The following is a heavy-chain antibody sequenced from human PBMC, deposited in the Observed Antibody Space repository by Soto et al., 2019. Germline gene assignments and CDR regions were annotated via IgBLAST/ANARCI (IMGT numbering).Heavy chain of an antibody. J-gene: IGHJ4*02. Sequence: GGSLRLSCAASGFTFSGYWMHWVRQAPGKGLVWVSRIYTDGSITTYADSVKGRFTMSRDNARNTLYLQMSSLRAEDTAVYYCVRDFGYGRATSVPHYFDYWGQGTLVTVSS. V-gene: IGHV3-74*03. CDR2: IYTDGSIT. CDR3: VRDFGYGRATSVPHYFDY. D-gene: IGHD1-26*01. CDR1: GFTFSGYW.